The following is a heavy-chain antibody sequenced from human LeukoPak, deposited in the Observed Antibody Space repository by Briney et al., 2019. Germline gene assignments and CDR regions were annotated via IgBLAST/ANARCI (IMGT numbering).Heavy chain of an antibody. CDR1: GGTFSSYA. J-gene: IGHJ4*02. Sequence: RASVKVSCKASGGTFSSYAISWVRQAPGQELEWMGGIIPIFGTANYAQKFQGRVTMTSDTSTTTVYLELSSLRSDDTAVFYCARTVYGAGSYYISWGQGTLVTVSS. CDR2: IIPIFGTA. V-gene: IGHV1-69*05. CDR3: ARTVYGAGSYYIS. D-gene: IGHD3-10*01.